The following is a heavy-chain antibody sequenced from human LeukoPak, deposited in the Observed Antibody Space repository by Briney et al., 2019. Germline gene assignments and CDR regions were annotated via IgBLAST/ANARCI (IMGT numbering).Heavy chain of an antibody. CDR2: IYYSGGT. V-gene: IGHV4-39*07. CDR3: ARGSGSYYNFWFDP. D-gene: IGHD3-10*01. Sequence: PSETLSLTCTVSGASISNSNYYWAWIRQPPGKGLEWIGSIYYSGGTYYNPSLKSRVTISVDTSKNQFSLKLNSVIAADTAVYNCARGSGSYYNFWFDPWGQGTLVTVSS. CDR1: GASISNSNYY. J-gene: IGHJ5*02.